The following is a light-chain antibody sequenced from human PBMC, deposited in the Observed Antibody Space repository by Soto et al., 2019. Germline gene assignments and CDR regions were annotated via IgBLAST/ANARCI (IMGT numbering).Light chain of an antibody. CDR2: EVS. CDR1: SSDVGGYNY. J-gene: IGLJ3*02. CDR3: TSFTSSSTWV. V-gene: IGLV2-14*03. Sequence: QSALTQPASVSGSPGQSITIYCTGTSSDVGGYNYVSWFQQHPGKAPKLKIYEVSNRPSGVSNRFSGSKSGYTASLTISELQAEDEADYYCTSFTSSSTWVFGGGTKPTVL.